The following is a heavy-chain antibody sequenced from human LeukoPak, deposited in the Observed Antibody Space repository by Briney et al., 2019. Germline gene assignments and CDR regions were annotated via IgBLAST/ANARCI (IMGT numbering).Heavy chain of an antibody. J-gene: IGHJ5*02. V-gene: IGHV4-30-4*08. Sequence: SETLSLTCTVSGGSISSGDYYWSWIRQPPGTGLEWIGYIYYSGSTYYNPSLKSRVTISVDTSKNQFSLKLSSVTAADTAMYYCVRDRITIFGVVQNWFDPWGQGTLVTVSS. CDR3: VRDRITIFGVVQNWFDP. D-gene: IGHD3-3*01. CDR1: GGSISSGDYY. CDR2: IYYSGST.